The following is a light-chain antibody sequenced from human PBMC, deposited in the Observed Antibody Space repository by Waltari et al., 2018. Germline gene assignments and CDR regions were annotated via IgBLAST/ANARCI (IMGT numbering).Light chain of an antibody. J-gene: IGLJ2*01. CDR2: GVT. V-gene: IGLV2-11*01. Sequence: QSALIQPRSVSGSPGPSVTISCPGTSSDIGVYNYGSWYRKHPGKAPKLIIYGVTKRPSGVPDRFSGSKSANTASLTISGLQADDEADYYCCSYAGTYTFVLFGGGTKLTVL. CDR3: CSYAGTYTFVL. CDR1: SSDIGVYNY.